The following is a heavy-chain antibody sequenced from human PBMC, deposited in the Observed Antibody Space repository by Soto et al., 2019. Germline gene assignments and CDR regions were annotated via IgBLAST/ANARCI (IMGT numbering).Heavy chain of an antibody. Sequence: QLQLQESGPGLVKPSETLSLTCTVSGGSISSSSYYWGWIRQPPGKGLEWIGSIYYSGSTYYNPSRKSRVTISVDTSKNQFSLNLSSVPAADTAVYYCARHTPAISISDHWGQGTLVTVSS. CDR3: ARHTPAISISDH. D-gene: IGHD2-15*01. CDR1: GGSISSSSYY. J-gene: IGHJ4*02. CDR2: IYYSGST. V-gene: IGHV4-39*01.